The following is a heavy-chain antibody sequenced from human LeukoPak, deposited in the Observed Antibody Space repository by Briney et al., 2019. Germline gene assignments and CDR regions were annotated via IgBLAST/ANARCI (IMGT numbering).Heavy chain of an antibody. Sequence: PSETLSLTCAVSGYSISSGYYWGWIRQPPGKGLEWIGSIYHSGSTYYNPSLKSRVTISVDTSKNQFSLKLCSVTAADTAVYYCARQSIFGVVIMDYWGQGTLVTVSS. D-gene: IGHD3-3*01. V-gene: IGHV4-38-2*01. CDR1: GYSISSGYY. J-gene: IGHJ4*02. CDR2: IYHSGST. CDR3: ARQSIFGVVIMDY.